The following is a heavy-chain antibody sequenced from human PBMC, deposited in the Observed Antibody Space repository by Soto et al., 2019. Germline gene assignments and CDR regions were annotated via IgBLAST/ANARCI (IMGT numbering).Heavy chain of an antibody. V-gene: IGHV3-30-3*01. D-gene: IGHD3-10*01. CDR3: ARDQRPLLRLLWFGELLSYFDY. CDR2: ISYDGSNK. Sequence: QVQLVESGGGVVQPGRSLRLSCAASGFTFSSYAMHWVRQAPGKGLEWVAVISYDGSNKYYADSVKGRFTISRDNSKNTLYLQMNSLRAEDTAVYYCARDQRPLLRLLWFGELLSYFDYWGQGTLVTVSS. J-gene: IGHJ4*02. CDR1: GFTFSSYA.